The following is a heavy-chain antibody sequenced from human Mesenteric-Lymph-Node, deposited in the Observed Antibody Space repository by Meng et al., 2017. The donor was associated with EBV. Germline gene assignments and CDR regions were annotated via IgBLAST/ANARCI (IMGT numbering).Heavy chain of an antibody. CDR3: AHRGDYGSGSYLPHYYFDY. Sequence: ITFDESRSTLVKPTQTLPLPCPFSGLSLSTSGVGVGWIRQPPGKALEWLALIYWDDDKRYSPSLKSRLTITKDNSKNQVVLTMTNMDPVDTATYYCAHRGDYGSGSYLPHYYFDYWGQGTLVTVSS. CDR2: IYWDDDK. D-gene: IGHD3-10*01. J-gene: IGHJ4*02. CDR1: GLSLSTSGVG. V-gene: IGHV2-5*02.